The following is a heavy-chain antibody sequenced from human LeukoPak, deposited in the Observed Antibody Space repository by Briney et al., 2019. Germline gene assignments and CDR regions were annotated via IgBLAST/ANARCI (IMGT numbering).Heavy chain of an antibody. D-gene: IGHD3-22*01. V-gene: IGHV3-23*01. CDR3: VKDWRSYYYDSSGYPDAFDI. CDR2: ISGSGGST. Sequence: PGGSLRLSCAASGFTFSSYAMSWVRQAPGKGLEWVSAISGSGGSTYYADSVKGRFTISRDNSKNTLYLQMNSLRAEDTAVYYCVKDWRSYYYDSSGYPDAFDIWGQGTMVTVSS. CDR1: GFTFSSYA. J-gene: IGHJ3*02.